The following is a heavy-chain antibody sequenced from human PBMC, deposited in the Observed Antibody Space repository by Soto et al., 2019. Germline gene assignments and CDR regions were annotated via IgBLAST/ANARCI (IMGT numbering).Heavy chain of an antibody. Sequence: GGSLRLSCAASGFTFSSYGMHWVRQAPGKGLEWVAVISYDGSNKYYADSVKGRFTISRDNSKNTLYLQMNSLRAEDTAVYYCAKDLRLLSRAQYYYGMDVWGQGTTVTVSS. CDR2: ISYDGSNK. D-gene: IGHD3-3*01. CDR1: GFTFSSYG. J-gene: IGHJ6*02. CDR3: AKDLRLLSRAQYYYGMDV. V-gene: IGHV3-30*18.